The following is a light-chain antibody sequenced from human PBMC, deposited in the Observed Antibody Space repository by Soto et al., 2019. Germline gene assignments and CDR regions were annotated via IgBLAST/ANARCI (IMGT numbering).Light chain of an antibody. J-gene: IGLJ1*01. Sequence: QSLLTQPPSASGTPGQRVTTSCSGSSSNIGSNPVNWYLLLPGTAPKLLIYSNNQRPSGVPDRFSGSKSGTSATLGITGFQTGDEADYYCGSWDSSRTAYVFGTGNKVTFL. CDR2: SNN. CDR1: SSNIGSNP. V-gene: IGLV1-44*01. CDR3: GSWDSSRTAYV.